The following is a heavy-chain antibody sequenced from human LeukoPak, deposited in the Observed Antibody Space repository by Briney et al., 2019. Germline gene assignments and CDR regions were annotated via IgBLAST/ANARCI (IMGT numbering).Heavy chain of an antibody. J-gene: IGHJ4*02. CDR1: GGSISSYY. D-gene: IGHD3-22*01. Sequence: PSETLSLTCTVSGGSISSYYWSWIRQPPGKGLEWIGYIYYSGSTNYNPSLKSRVTISVDTSKNQFSLKLSSVTAADTAVYYCARAPSMIVVPDYFDYWGQGTLVTVSS. CDR2: IYYSGST. V-gene: IGHV4-59*12. CDR3: ARAPSMIVVPDYFDY.